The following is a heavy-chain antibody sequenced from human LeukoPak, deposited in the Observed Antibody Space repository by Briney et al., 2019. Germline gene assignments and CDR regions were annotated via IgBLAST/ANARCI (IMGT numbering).Heavy chain of an antibody. CDR1: GFTFSSYS. V-gene: IGHV3-21*01. Sequence: PGGSLRLSCAASGFTFSSYSMNWVRQAPGKGLEWVSSISSSSSYIYYADSVKGRFTISRENAKNSLYLQMNSLRAGDTAVYYCARGIDDGLDYWGQGTLVTVSS. CDR3: ARGIDDGLDY. J-gene: IGHJ4*02. D-gene: IGHD1-1*01. CDR2: ISSSSSYI.